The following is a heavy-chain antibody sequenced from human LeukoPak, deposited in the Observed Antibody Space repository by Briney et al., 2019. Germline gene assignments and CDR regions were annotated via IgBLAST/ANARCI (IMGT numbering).Heavy chain of an antibody. Sequence: GEPLNTSVKASGYPLTIYWIAWVRQLPGKGLGGMGILYLVDSDTRYSPSFQGQVTISANKSISTAYLQWSSLKASDTAMYYCARLYSGANRRLVDYWGQGTLVTVSS. V-gene: IGHV5-51*01. CDR3: ARLYSGANRRLVDY. CDR2: LYLVDSDT. D-gene: IGHD1-14*01. J-gene: IGHJ4*02. CDR1: GYPLTIYW.